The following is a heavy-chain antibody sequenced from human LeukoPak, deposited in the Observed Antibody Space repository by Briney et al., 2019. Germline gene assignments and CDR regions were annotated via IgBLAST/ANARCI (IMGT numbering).Heavy chain of an antibody. V-gene: IGHV3-23*01. Sequence: GGSLRLSCAASGFTFSSYGMNWVRQAPGKGLEWVSGFSGSTGSTHYADSVKGRFTISRDNSRDTLSLQMNSLRGEDTAVYYCARGGMRGKISYTYNYMDVWGKGTTVTVSS. D-gene: IGHD2-2*02. J-gene: IGHJ6*03. CDR2: FSGSTGST. CDR3: ARGGMRGKISYTYNYMDV. CDR1: GFTFSSYG.